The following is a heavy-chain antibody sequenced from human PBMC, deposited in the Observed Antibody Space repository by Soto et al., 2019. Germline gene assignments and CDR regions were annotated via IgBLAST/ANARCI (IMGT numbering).Heavy chain of an antibody. CDR1: GGTFSSYA. V-gene: IGHV1-69*13. D-gene: IGHD6-19*01. Sequence: SVKVSCKASGGTFSSYAISWVRQAPGQGLEWMGGIIPIFGTANYAQKFQGRVTITADESTSTAYMELSSLRSEDTAVYYCAIQAKSIAVAGTGNWFDPWGQGTLVTVS. CDR3: AIQAKSIAVAGTGNWFDP. J-gene: IGHJ5*02. CDR2: IIPIFGTA.